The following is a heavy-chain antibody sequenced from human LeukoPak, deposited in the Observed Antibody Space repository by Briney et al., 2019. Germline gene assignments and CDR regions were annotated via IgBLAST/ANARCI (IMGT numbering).Heavy chain of an antibody. CDR3: ATTYYDFWSGYSLIPHYFAY. J-gene: IGHJ4*02. D-gene: IGHD3-3*01. CDR1: GFTFSSYS. CDR2: ITSSSSYT. Sequence: PGGSLRLSCAASGFTFSSYSMNWVRQAPGKGLEWVSAITSSSSYTYYADSLKGRFTISRDNAKNSLYLQMNSLRAEDTAVYYCATTYYDFWSGYSLIPHYFAYWGQGTLVTVSS. V-gene: IGHV3-21*01.